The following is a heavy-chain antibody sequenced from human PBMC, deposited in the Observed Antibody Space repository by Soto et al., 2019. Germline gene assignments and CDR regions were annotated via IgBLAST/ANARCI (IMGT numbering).Heavy chain of an antibody. CDR2: ISYDGSNK. Sequence: PGGSLRLSCAASGFTFSSYGMHWVRQAPGKGLEWVAVISYDGSNKYYADSVKGRFTISRDNSKSTLYLQMNSLRAEDTAVYYCAKIPPPYDFWSGPYDYWGQGTLVTVSS. CDR1: GFTFSSYG. V-gene: IGHV3-30*18. J-gene: IGHJ4*02. CDR3: AKIPPPYDFWSGPYDY. D-gene: IGHD3-3*01.